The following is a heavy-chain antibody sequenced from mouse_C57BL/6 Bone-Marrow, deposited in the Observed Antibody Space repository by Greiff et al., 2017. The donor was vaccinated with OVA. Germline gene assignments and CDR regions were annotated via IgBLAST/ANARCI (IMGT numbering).Heavy chain of an antibody. J-gene: IGHJ3*01. CDR1: GYTFTSYT. CDR3: ARLLYYSNYRAWFAY. CDR2: INPSSGYT. Sequence: QVQLQQSGAELARPGASVKMSCKASGYTFTSYTMHWVKQRPGQGLEWIGYINPSSGYTKYNQKFKDKATLTADKSSSTAYMQLSSLTSEDSAVYYRARLLYYSNYRAWFAYWGQGTLVTVSA. V-gene: IGHV1-4*01. D-gene: IGHD2-5*01.